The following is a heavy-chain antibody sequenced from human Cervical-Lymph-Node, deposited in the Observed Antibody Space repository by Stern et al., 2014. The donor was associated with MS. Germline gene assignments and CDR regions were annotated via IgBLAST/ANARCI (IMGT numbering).Heavy chain of an antibody. CDR3: ATFIPTSGTFNW. CDR1: GHTTTSYG. D-gene: IGHD1-1*01. Sequence: VHLVESGAEVKKPGASVKVSCKASGHTTTSYGITWVRQAPGQGLEWMGWISAHNGNTNYEQKFQGRVTMTTDTSTSTAYMELRSLRSDDTAVYFCATFIPTSGTFNWWGQGTLVTVSS. V-gene: IGHV1-18*01. J-gene: IGHJ4*02. CDR2: ISAHNGNT.